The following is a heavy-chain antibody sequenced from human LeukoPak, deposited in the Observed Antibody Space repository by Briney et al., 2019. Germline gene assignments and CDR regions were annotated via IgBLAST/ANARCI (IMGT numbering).Heavy chain of an antibody. J-gene: IGHJ4*02. CDR2: IYYSGST. CDR1: GGSVSSGSYY. Sequence: SETLSLTCTVSGGSVSSGSYYWSWIRQPPGKGLEWLGYIYYSGSTNYNPSLKSRVTISVDTSKNQFSLKLSSVTAADTAVYYCARGQWSLYYFDYWGQGTLVTVSS. V-gene: IGHV4-61*01. CDR3: ARGQWSLYYFDY. D-gene: IGHD6-19*01.